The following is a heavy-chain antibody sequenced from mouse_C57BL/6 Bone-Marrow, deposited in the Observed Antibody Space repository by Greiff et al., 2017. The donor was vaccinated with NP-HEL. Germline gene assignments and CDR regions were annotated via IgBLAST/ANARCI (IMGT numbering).Heavy chain of an antibody. Sequence: VQLQQSGPELVKPGASVKIPCKASGYTFTDYNMDWVKQSHGKSLEWIGDINPNNGGTIYNQKFKGKATLTVDKSSSTAYMELRSLTSGDTAGYYCARKLGRAFAYWGQGTLVTVSA. D-gene: IGHD4-1*01. CDR3: ARKLGRAFAY. CDR1: GYTFTDYN. J-gene: IGHJ3*01. CDR2: INPNNGGT. V-gene: IGHV1-18*01.